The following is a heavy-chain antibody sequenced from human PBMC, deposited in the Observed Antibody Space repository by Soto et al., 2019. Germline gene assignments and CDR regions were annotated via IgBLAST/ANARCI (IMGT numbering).Heavy chain of an antibody. CDR2: IYYSGST. J-gene: IGHJ4*02. Sequence: SETLSLTCTVSGGSISSGGYYWSWIRQHPGKGLEWIGYIYYSGSTDYNPSLKSRVTISVDTSKNQFSLKLSSVTAADTAVYYCARHAGRDGYNSFSLFDYWGQGTRVGVSS. D-gene: IGHD1-1*01. V-gene: IGHV4-31*02. CDR1: GGSISSGGYY. CDR3: ARHAGRDGYNSFSLFDY.